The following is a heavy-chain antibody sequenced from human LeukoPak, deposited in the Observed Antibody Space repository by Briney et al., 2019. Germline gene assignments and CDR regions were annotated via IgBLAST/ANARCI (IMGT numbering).Heavy chain of an antibody. CDR1: GFTFSSYS. CDR3: AKNMFTYYYDSSGSFDY. CDR2: ISSSSSYI. J-gene: IGHJ4*02. D-gene: IGHD3-22*01. Sequence: GGSLRLSCVASGFTFSSYSMNWVRQAPGKGLEWVSSISSSSSYIYYADSVKGRFTISRDNAKNSLYLQMNSLRAEDTAVYYCAKNMFTYYYDSSGSFDYWGQGTLVTVSS. V-gene: IGHV3-21*01.